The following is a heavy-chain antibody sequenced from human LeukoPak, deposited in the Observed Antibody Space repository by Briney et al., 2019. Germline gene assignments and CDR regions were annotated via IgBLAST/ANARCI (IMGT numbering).Heavy chain of an antibody. V-gene: IGHV4-59*01. D-gene: IGHD5-18*01. J-gene: IGHJ4*02. CDR1: GCSISSYY. CDR2: IYSTGST. CDR3: ARDIVTSVNAFTDC. Sequence: SETLSLTCTVSGCSISSYYWHWIRQPPGRGLEWIGYIYSTGSTNYNPSLKSRVTISADTSKNQFSLSLSSVTAADTAVYYCARDIVTSVNAFTDCWGQGTLVTVSS.